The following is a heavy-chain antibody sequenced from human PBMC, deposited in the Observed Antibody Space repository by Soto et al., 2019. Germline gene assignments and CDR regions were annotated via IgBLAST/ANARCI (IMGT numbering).Heavy chain of an antibody. D-gene: IGHD1-1*01. CDR1: GYSFDNNW. J-gene: IGHJ5*02. CDR3: AVPRTAGPNWSDP. Sequence: PGVSLQISCKASGYSFDNNWIVWVRQMPGKGLEWMGIIYPDDSDTRYSPSFQGQVTISADKSIRTVYLQWNSLKASDTAMYYCAVPRTAGPNWSDPWGQGTLVTVS. V-gene: IGHV5-51*01. CDR2: IYPDDSDT.